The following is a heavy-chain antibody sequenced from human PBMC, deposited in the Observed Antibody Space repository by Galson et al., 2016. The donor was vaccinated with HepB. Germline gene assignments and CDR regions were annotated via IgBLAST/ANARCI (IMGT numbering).Heavy chain of an antibody. D-gene: IGHD2-8*02. Sequence: SLRLSCAASGFTLRSYALYWVRQAPGKGLEWVAVISYDGRNKYYADSVKGRFTISRDNSKNTLYLQMSSLRTDDTAVYFCARGWESSTGRKPGYWGPGTLVTVSS. CDR3: ARGWESSTGRKPGY. J-gene: IGHJ4*02. CDR1: GFTLRSYA. V-gene: IGHV3-30*04. CDR2: ISYDGRNK.